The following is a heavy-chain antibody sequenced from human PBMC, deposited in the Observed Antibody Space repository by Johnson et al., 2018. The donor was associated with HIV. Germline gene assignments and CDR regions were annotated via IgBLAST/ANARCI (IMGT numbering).Heavy chain of an antibody. CDR1: GFTFSYYG. Sequence: QMQLVESGGGVVQPGGSLRLSCATSGFTFSYYGLHWVRQAPGVGLEWVAFPRYDGSDEFYADSVKGRFTISRDTSKNTLYLQMNNLRVEDTALYYCAKSALERATPLAEVDAFDVWGQGTMVTVSS. V-gene: IGHV3-30*02. CDR2: PRYDGSDE. CDR3: AKSALERATPLAEVDAFDV. D-gene: IGHD5-24*01. J-gene: IGHJ3*01.